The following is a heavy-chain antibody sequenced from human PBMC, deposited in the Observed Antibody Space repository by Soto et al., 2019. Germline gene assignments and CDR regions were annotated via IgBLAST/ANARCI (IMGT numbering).Heavy chain of an antibody. V-gene: IGHV3-11*05. Sequence: QVQLVESGGGLVKPGGSLRLSCAVSGFTFRDYYMTWIRQAPGQGLEWVSYISSSTSHTNYADSVKGRFTISRDNAKNSLFLQMNSLRAEDTAVYYCARGRGAAADYFDFWGQGTLVTVSS. CDR1: GFTFRDYY. D-gene: IGHD6-13*01. CDR2: ISSSTSHT. J-gene: IGHJ4*02. CDR3: ARGRGAAADYFDF.